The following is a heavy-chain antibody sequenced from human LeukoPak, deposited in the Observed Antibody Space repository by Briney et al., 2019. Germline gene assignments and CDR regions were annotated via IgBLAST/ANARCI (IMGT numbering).Heavy chain of an antibody. CDR1: GFTFSDYY. CDR3: ASSGYSSSWYYFDY. D-gene: IGHD6-13*01. Sequence: KSGGSLSLSCAASGFTFSDYYMSWIRQAPGKGLEWVSYISSSGSTIYYADSVKGRFTISRDNAKNSLYLQMNSLRAEDTAVYYCASSGYSSSWYYFDYWGQGTLVTVSS. V-gene: IGHV3-11*04. J-gene: IGHJ4*02. CDR2: ISSSGSTI.